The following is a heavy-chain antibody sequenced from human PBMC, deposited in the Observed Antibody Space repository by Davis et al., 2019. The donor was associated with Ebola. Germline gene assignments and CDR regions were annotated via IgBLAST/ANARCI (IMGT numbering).Heavy chain of an antibody. J-gene: IGHJ3*02. Sequence: GGSLRLSCKDSGNSFTSHWIGWVRQMPGKGLDWMGIIYTGDSDTRYSPSFRGQVTISADKSTKTAFLQWSSLRASDTAMYYCASLRRTITGMDDGYDIWGQGTMVTVSS. CDR1: GNSFTSHW. V-gene: IGHV5-51*01. CDR3: ASLRRTITGMDDGYDI. D-gene: IGHD2-8*02. CDR2: IYTGDSDT.